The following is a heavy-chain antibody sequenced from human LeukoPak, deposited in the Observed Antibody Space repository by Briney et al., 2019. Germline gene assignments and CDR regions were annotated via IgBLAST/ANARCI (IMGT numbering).Heavy chain of an antibody. V-gene: IGHV4-39*01. CDR3: ARLNGDFTFDY. Sequence: SETLSLTCTVSGGSISSTSYYWGWIRQPPGKGLEWTGSIHYSGNTYYNSSLRSRVTISVDTSNNQFSLNLRSVTAADTAVYYCARLNGDFTFDYWGRGALVTVSS. CDR1: GGSISSTSYY. J-gene: IGHJ4*02. CDR2: IHYSGNT. D-gene: IGHD4-17*01.